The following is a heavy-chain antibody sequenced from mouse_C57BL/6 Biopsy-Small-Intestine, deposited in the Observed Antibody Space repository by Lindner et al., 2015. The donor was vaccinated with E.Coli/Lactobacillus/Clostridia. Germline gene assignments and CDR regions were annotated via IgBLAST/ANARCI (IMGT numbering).Heavy chain of an antibody. CDR3: TTDYGSGFGFAY. Sequence: VQLQESGAELVRPGASVKLSCTASGFNIKGDYMHWVKQRPEQGLEWIGWIDPENGDTEYASKFQGKATITADTSSNTAYLQLSSLTSEDTAVYYCTTDYGSGFGFAYWGQGTLGTVSA. CDR2: IDPENGDT. V-gene: IGHV14-4*01. J-gene: IGHJ3*01. CDR1: GFNIKGDY. D-gene: IGHD1-1*01.